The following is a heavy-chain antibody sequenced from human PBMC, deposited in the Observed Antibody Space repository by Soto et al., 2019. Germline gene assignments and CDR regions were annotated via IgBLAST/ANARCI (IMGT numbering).Heavy chain of an antibody. Sequence: GASVKVSCKASGYTFTSYGISWVRQAPGQGLEWMGWISAYNGNTNYAQKLQGRVTMTTDTSTSTAYMELRSLRSDDTAVYYCARAPYSGYVPGTYYYYYMDVWGKGTTVTVSS. V-gene: IGHV1-18*01. J-gene: IGHJ6*03. D-gene: IGHD5-12*01. CDR3: ARAPYSGYVPGTYYYYYMDV. CDR1: GYTFTSYG. CDR2: ISAYNGNT.